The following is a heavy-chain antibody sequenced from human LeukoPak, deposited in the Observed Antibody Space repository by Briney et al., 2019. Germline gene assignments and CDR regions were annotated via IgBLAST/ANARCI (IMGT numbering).Heavy chain of an antibody. Sequence: SETLSLTCAVYGGSFSGYYWSWIRQPPGKGLEWIGEINHSGSTNYNPSLKSRVTISVDTSKNQFSLKLSSVTAADTAVYYCARPRAPYCSSTSCSNWFDPWGQGTLVTVSS. CDR2: INHSGST. J-gene: IGHJ5*02. D-gene: IGHD2-2*01. CDR3: ARPRAPYCSSTSCSNWFDP. V-gene: IGHV4-34*01. CDR1: GGSFSGYY.